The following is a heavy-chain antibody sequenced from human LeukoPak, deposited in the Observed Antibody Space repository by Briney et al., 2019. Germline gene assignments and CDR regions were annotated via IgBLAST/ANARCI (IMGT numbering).Heavy chain of an antibody. V-gene: IGHV3-23*01. CDR3: AKDRDNENYPNWFDS. D-gene: IGHD2-8*01. J-gene: IGHJ5*01. Sequence: GGSLRLSCVGSGFTFSRYVMTWVRQVPGKGLEWVSGISASSRTISYGRSVKGRFTTSRDNSKNTLYLHMNSLRAGDTAIYYCAKDRDNENYPNWFDSWGQGTLVTVSS. CDR2: ISASSRTI. CDR1: GFTFSRYV.